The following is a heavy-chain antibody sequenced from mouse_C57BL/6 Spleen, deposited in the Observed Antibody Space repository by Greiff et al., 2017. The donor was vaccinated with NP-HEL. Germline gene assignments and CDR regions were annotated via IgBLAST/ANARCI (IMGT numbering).Heavy chain of an antibody. Sequence: VQLQQSGAELVRPGASVTLSCKASGYTFTDYEMHWVKQTPVHGLEWIGAIDPETGGPAYNQKFKGKAILTADKSSSTAYMELRSLTSEDSAVYYCTRYTTVVAYWYFDVWGTGTTVTVSS. J-gene: IGHJ1*03. D-gene: IGHD1-1*01. V-gene: IGHV1-15*01. CDR2: IDPETGGP. CDR1: GYTFTDYE. CDR3: TRYTTVVAYWYFDV.